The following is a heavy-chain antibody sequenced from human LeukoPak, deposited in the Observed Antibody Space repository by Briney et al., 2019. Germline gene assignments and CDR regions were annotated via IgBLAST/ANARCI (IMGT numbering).Heavy chain of an antibody. D-gene: IGHD6-19*01. CDR1: RFTFSSYS. J-gene: IGHJ4*02. CDR2: ISSSSSYI. V-gene: IGHV3-21*01. Sequence: PGGSLRLSCAASRFTFSSYSMNWVRQAPGKGLEWVSSISSSSSYIYYADSVKGRLSISRDNAKKSLYLQMNSLRAEDTAVYYCARDSSGWYEGGTFDYWGQGTLVTVSS. CDR3: ARDSSGWYEGGTFDY.